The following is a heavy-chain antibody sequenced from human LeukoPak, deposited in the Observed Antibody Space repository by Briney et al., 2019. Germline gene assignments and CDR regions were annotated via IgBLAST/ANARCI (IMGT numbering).Heavy chain of an antibody. CDR3: TTGSTYYDFWSGSYYMDV. Sequence: PGGSLRLPCAASGFTFSNAWMSWVHQAPGKGLEWVGRIKSKTDGGTTDYAAPVKGRFTISRDDSKNTLYLQMNSLKTEDTAVYYCTTGSTYYDFWSGSYYMDVWGKGTTVTVSS. CDR1: GFTFSNAW. D-gene: IGHD3-3*01. CDR2: IKSKTDGGTT. V-gene: IGHV3-15*01. J-gene: IGHJ6*03.